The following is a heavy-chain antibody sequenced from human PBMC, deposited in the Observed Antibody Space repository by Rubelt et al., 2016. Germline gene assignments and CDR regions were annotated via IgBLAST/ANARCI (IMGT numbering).Heavy chain of an antibody. CDR1: GFTFSSSA. Sequence: RLSCAASGFTFSSSAMNWVRQAPGKGLEWVSGISGSGGSTYYADSVKGRFTISRDNAKNSLYLQMNSLRAEDTAVYYCARVASGAYDRYYFDHWGQGTLVTVSS. J-gene: IGHJ4*02. CDR2: ISGSGGST. V-gene: IGHV3-23*01. CDR3: ARVASGAYDRYYFDH. D-gene: IGHD5-12*01.